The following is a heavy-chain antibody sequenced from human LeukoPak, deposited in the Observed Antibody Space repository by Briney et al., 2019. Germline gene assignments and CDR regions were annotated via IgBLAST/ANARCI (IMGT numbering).Heavy chain of an antibody. J-gene: IGHJ4*02. CDR1: GGSISSYY. CDR2: IYYSGST. CDR3: ARESIVVVPAAMSGRSMGAYYFDY. V-gene: IGHV4-59*01. Sequence: PSETLSLTCTVSGGSISSYYWSWIRQPPGKGLEWIGYIYYSGSTNYNPSLKSRVTISVDTSKNQFSLKLSSVTAADTAVYYCARESIVVVPAAMSGRSMGAYYFDYWGQGTLVTVSS. D-gene: IGHD2-2*01.